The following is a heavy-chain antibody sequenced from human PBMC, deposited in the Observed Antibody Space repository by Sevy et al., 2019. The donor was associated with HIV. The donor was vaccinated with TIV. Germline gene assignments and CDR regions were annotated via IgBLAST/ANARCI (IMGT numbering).Heavy chain of an antibody. CDR1: GYTFSTYR. CDR3: ARAYCSGGRCYSLAY. J-gene: IGHJ4*02. D-gene: IGHD2-15*01. V-gene: IGHV1-18*01. Sequence: ASVKVSCKVSGYTFSTYRITWVRQAPGQGLEWMGWISPHNGNTNYAQKLQGRVTMITDTSTSTAYMELRSLRSDDTAVYYCARAYCSGGRCYSLAYWGQGTLVTVSS. CDR2: ISPHNGNT.